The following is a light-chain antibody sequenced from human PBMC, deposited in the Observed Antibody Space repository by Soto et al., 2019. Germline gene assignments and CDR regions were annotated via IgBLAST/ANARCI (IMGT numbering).Light chain of an antibody. CDR3: QQYYSTPLT. CDR1: QSISSY. V-gene: IGKV4-1*01. Sequence: DIQMTQSPSSLSASVGDRVTITCLASQSISSYLAWYQQKPGQPPKLLIYWASTRESGVPDRFSGSGSGTDFTLTISSLQAEDVAVYYCQQYYSTPLTFGGGTKVDIK. J-gene: IGKJ4*01. CDR2: WAS.